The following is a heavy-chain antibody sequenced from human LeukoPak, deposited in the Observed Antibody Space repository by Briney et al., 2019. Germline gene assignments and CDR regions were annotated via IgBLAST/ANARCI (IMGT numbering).Heavy chain of an antibody. D-gene: IGHD6-19*01. V-gene: IGHV3-23*01. CDR1: GFTFNTYG. CDR3: AKSPSVEYGSGWYKY. J-gene: IGHJ4*02. Sequence: GGSLRLSCAASGFTFNTYGMSWVRHSPGKGLEWVSAISGSATGYMTNYADSVKGRFTISRDNSKNTLYLQMNSLRAEDTAVYYCAKSPSVEYGSGWYKYWGQGTLVTVSS. CDR2: ISGSATGYMT.